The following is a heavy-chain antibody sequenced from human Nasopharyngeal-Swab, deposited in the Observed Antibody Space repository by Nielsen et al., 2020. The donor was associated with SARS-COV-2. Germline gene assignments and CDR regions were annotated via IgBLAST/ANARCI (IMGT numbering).Heavy chain of an antibody. J-gene: IGHJ6*02. CDR3: ARGGNYDFWSGYYPNSYYYYYGMDV. CDR1: GGSISSYY. CDR2: IYYSGST. Sequence: SETLSLTCTVSGGSISSYYWSWIRQPPGKGLEWIGYIYYSGSTNYSPSLKSRVTISVDTSKNQFSLKLSSVTAADTAVYYCARGGNYDFWSGYYPNSYYYYYGMDVWGQGTTVTVSS. D-gene: IGHD3-3*01. V-gene: IGHV4-59*01.